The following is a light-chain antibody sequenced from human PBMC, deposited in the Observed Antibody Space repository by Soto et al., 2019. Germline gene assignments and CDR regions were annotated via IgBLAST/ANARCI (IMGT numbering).Light chain of an antibody. CDR2: KAS. J-gene: IGKJ1*01. Sequence: DIQMTQSPSTLPASVGDRVTITCRASQSISSWLAWYQQKPGKAPKLLIYKASTLKSGVPSRFSGSGSGTEFTLTISSLQSEDFAVYYCQQYNNWPKTFGQGTKVDIK. V-gene: IGKV1-5*03. CDR1: QSISSW. CDR3: QQYNNWPKT.